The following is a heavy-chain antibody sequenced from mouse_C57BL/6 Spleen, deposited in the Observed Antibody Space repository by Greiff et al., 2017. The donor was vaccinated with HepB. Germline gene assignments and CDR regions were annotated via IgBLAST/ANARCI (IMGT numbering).Heavy chain of an antibody. D-gene: IGHD1-1*01. CDR3: ARSPITTVVAAYAMDY. CDR2: IYPGSGST. CDR1: GYTFTSYW. V-gene: IGHV1-55*01. Sequence: QVQLKQPGAELVKPGASVKMSCKASGYTFTSYWITWVKQRPGQGLEWIGDIYPGSGSTNYNEKFKSKATLTVDTSSSTAYMQLSSLTSEDSAVYYCARSPITTVVAAYAMDYWGQGTSVTVSS. J-gene: IGHJ4*01.